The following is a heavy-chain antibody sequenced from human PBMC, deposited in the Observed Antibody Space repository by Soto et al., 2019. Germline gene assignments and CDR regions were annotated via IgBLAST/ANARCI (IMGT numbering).Heavy chain of an antibody. CDR1: GYTFTSYD. CDR2: MNPNTGNS. Sequence: ASVKVSCKASGYTFTSYDIYWVRQATGQGLEWMGWMNPNTGNSAYAQKFQGRVTVTSDTSRNTVHMELCSLRSEDTAVYYCARRAETNGWNGFGADKYYFDFWGQGTLVTVSS. V-gene: IGHV1-8*01. D-gene: IGHD1-1*01. J-gene: IGHJ4*02. CDR3: ARRAETNGWNGFGADKYYFDF.